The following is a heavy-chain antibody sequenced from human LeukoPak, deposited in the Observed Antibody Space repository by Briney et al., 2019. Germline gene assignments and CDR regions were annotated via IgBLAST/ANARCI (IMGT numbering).Heavy chain of an antibody. CDR3: ATYYYASGSSD. Sequence: PGGSLRLSCAASGFIFSDYSMSWIRQAPGMGLEWVSYISTHSTYTHYADSVRGRFTISRDNAKNSLYLQMNSLRAEDTAVYYSATYYYASGSSDRGQGTLVTVSS. CDR2: ISTHSTYT. CDR1: GFIFSDYS. J-gene: IGHJ4*02. D-gene: IGHD3-10*01. V-gene: IGHV3-11*03.